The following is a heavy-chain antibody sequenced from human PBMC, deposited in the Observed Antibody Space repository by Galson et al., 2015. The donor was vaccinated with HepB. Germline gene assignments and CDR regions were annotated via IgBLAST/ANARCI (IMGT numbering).Heavy chain of an antibody. CDR2: ISAYNGNT. J-gene: IGHJ6*02. D-gene: IGHD3-10*01. CDR1: GYTFTSYG. V-gene: IGHV1-18*04. CDR3: ARRPRRFGEGADYYSDMDV. Sequence: SVKVSCKASGYTFTSYGISWVRQAPGQGLEWMGWISAYNGNTNYAQKFRGRVSMTTDTSTTTAYMELRSLRSDDTAVYYCARRPRRFGEGADYYSDMDVWGQGTTVTVSS.